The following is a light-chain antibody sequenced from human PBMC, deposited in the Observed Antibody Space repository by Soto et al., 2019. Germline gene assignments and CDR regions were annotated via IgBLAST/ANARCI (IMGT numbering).Light chain of an antibody. CDR3: QVWKSSTVV. CDR2: RDS. Sequence: SYELTQPLSVSVALGQTATITCGGNNIGTKNVHWYQHKPGQAPVLVIYRDSNRPSGIPERFSGSSSWSTATLTISRAQAGDEADYYCQVWKSSTVVFGAGTKVTVL. CDR1: NIGTKN. V-gene: IGLV3-9*01. J-gene: IGLJ1*01.